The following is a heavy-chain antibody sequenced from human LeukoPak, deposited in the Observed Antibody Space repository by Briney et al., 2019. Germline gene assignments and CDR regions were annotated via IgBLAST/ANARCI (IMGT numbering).Heavy chain of an antibody. CDR2: IYYSGST. CDR1: GGPLCSGSYF. D-gene: IGHD4-17*01. V-gene: IGHV4-61*01. CDR3: ARVLATVTTGGMDV. Sequence: PSETLSLPRTVSGGPLCSGSYFWRWIRRPPGEGLGGNGYIYYSGSTNYHPSLKSRVTISVDTSKNQFSLKLSSVTAADTAVYYCARVLATVTTGGMDVWGKGTTVTVSS. J-gene: IGHJ6*04.